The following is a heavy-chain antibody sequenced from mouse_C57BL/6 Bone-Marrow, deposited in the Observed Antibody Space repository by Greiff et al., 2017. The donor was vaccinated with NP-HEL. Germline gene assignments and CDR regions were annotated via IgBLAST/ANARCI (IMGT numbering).Heavy chain of an antibody. CDR2: IYPGSGST. CDR3: ARQGYYYGSSL. D-gene: IGHD1-1*01. Sequence: QVQLQQPGAELVKPGASVNMSCKASGYTFTSYWITWVKQRPGQGLEWIGDIYPGSGSTNYNEKFKSKATLTVDTSSSTAYMQLSSLTSEDSAVYYCARQGYYYGSSLWGQGTTLTVSS. CDR1: GYTFTSYW. J-gene: IGHJ2*01. V-gene: IGHV1-55*01.